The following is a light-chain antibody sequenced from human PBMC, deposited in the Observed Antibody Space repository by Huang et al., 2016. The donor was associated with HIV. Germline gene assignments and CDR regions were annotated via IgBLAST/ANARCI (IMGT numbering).Light chain of an antibody. Sequence: EIVMTQSPATLSVSPGERATLACRASQSVGSNLAWYQQKPGQAPRLRIYGASTRATGIPARFSGSGSGTEFTLTISSLQSEDFAVYYCQQCNNWPRAFGQGTKVEIK. CDR2: GAS. CDR3: QQCNNWPRA. J-gene: IGKJ1*01. V-gene: IGKV3-15*01. CDR1: QSVGSN.